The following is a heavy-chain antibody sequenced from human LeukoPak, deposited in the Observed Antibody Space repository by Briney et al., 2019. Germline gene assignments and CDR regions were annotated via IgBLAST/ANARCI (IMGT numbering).Heavy chain of an antibody. CDR1: GFTFSGSA. Sequence: PGGSLRLSCAASGFTFSGSAMHWVRQASGKGLEWVGRIKSKTDGGTTDYAAPVKGRFTISRDDSKNTLYLQMNSLKTEDTAVYYCTTGHSSGFYYLAASSDYWGQGTLVTVSS. CDR2: IKSKTDGGTT. D-gene: IGHD3-22*01. J-gene: IGHJ4*02. V-gene: IGHV3-15*01. CDR3: TTGHSSGFYYLAASSDY.